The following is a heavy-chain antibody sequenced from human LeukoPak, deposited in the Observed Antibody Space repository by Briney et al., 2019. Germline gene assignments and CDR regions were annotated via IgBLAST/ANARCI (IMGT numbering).Heavy chain of an antibody. CDR1: GFTFSSYA. CDR3: ARPVGAERYLADY. Sequence: PGRSLRLSCAASGFTFSSYAMHWVRQAPGKGLEWVAVISYDGSNKYYADSVKGRFTISRDNSKNTLYLQMNSLRAEDTAVYYCARPVGAERYLADYWGQGTLVTVSS. D-gene: IGHD1-26*01. V-gene: IGHV3-30-3*01. CDR2: ISYDGSNK. J-gene: IGHJ4*02.